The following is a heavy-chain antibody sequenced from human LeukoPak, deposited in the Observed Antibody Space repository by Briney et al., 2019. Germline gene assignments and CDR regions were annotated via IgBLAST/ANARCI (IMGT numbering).Heavy chain of an antibody. J-gene: IGHJ4*02. CDR2: IYPGDSDT. CDR1: GYNFANYW. Sequence: GESLKISCQGSGYNFANYWIGWVRQMPGKGLEWMGVIYPGDSDTRYSPSFQGQVTISADKSISTTYLQWSSLRASDTAMYYCAKLGPTVVNDYWGQGTLVTVSS. D-gene: IGHD4-23*01. V-gene: IGHV5-51*01. CDR3: AKLGPTVVNDY.